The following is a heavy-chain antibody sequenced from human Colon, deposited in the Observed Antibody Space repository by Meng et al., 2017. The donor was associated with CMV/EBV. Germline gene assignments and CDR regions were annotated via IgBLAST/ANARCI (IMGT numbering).Heavy chain of an antibody. CDR1: GCSLNTYEVG. Sequence: QITLKEAGPTLVKPTQTLTLTCTFSGCSLNTYEVGVGWFRQPPGKAPEWLALIYWDDDKRYRSSLGNRLTLTHDASKNQVVLTMTDMDPVDTATYYCAHKSLPAAFFDYWSQGTLVTVSS. J-gene: IGHJ4*02. CDR2: IYWDDDK. D-gene: IGHD2-2*01. CDR3: AHKSLPAAFFDY. V-gene: IGHV2-5*02.